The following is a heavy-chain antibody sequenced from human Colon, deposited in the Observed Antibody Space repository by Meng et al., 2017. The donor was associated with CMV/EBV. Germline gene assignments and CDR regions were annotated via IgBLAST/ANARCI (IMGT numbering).Heavy chain of an antibody. Sequence: GESLKISCSVSGFSVNDKSMTWVRQAPGMGLEWISVIYSGGSTNYAASVKGRFTISRDISKNTLYLQMNSLTAGDTAVYYCAREFFLDYWDLGTLVTVSS. J-gene: IGHJ4*02. V-gene: IGHV3-66*02. CDR1: GFSVNDKS. CDR3: AREFFLDY. CDR2: IYSGGST. D-gene: IGHD3-3*01.